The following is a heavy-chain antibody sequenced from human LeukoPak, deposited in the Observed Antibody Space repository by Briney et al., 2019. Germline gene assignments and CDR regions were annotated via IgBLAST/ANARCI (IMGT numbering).Heavy chain of an antibody. CDR1: GFTFSSYA. V-gene: IGHV3-23*01. J-gene: IGHJ6*02. CDR2: ISGSGGST. CDR3: AKCLSFDSRSYFGIYYYYGMDV. D-gene: IGHD1-26*01. Sequence: GGSLRLSCAASGFTFSSYAMSWVRQAPGKGLEWVSAISGSGGSTYYADSVKGRFTISRDNSKNTLYLQMNSLRAEDTAVYYCAKCLSFDSRSYFGIYYYYGMDVWGQGTTVTVSS.